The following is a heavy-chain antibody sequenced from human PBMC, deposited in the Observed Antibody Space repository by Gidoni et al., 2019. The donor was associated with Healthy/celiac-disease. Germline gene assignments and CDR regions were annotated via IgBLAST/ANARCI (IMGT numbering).Heavy chain of an antibody. CDR3: ARSPDSSSPRGGMDV. CDR2: INPNSGGT. J-gene: IGHJ6*02. V-gene: IGHV1-2*04. CDR1: GYTFTGYY. D-gene: IGHD6-6*01. Sequence: QVQLVQSGAEVKKPGASVKVSCKASGYTFTGYYMHWVRQAPGQGLEWMGWINPNSGGTNYAQKFQGWVTMTRDTSISTAYMELSRLRSDDTAVYYCARSPDSSSPRGGMDVWGQGTTVTVSS.